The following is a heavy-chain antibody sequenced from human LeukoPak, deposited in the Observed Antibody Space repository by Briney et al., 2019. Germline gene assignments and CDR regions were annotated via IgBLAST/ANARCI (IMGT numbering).Heavy chain of an antibody. Sequence: SETLSLTCAVSGGSISSGGYSWSWIRQPPGKGLEWIGYIYYSGSTYYNPSLKSRVTISVDTSKNQFSLKLSSVTAADTAVYYCARVRRDGYNYSYYFDYWGQGTLVTVSS. J-gene: IGHJ4*02. CDR3: ARVRRDGYNYSYYFDY. D-gene: IGHD5-24*01. CDR1: GGSISSGGYS. CDR2: IYYSGST. V-gene: IGHV4-30-4*07.